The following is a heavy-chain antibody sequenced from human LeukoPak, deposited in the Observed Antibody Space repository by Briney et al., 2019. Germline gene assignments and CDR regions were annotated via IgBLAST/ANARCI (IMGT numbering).Heavy chain of an antibody. Sequence: GGSLRLSCAASGFTFSSYAMHWVRQAPGKGLEWVAFIRYDGSNKYYADSVKGRFTISRDNSKNTLYLQMNSLRAEDTAVYYCAKNQGIAAATSYYYMDVWGKGTTVTVSS. V-gene: IGHV3-30*02. J-gene: IGHJ6*03. CDR3: AKNQGIAAATSYYYMDV. CDR1: GFTFSSYA. D-gene: IGHD6-13*01. CDR2: IRYDGSNK.